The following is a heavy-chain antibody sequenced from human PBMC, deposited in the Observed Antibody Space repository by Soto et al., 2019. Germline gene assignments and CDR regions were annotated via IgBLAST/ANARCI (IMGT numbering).Heavy chain of an antibody. V-gene: IGHV4-59*12. D-gene: IGHD3-22*01. CDR2: IYYSGST. CDR1: GGSLSSYD. CDR3: ARYDYDNNIYSIDY. J-gene: IGHJ4*02. Sequence: PSETLSVTCPVSGGSLSSYDLSWIRPPPGKGLEWIGYIYYSGSTNYNPSLESRVTISIDKSKNQFSLKLSSVTAADTAVYYCARYDYDNNIYSIDYWGQGALVTVSS.